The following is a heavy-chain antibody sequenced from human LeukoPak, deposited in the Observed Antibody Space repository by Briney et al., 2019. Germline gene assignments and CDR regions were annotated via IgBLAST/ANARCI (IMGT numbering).Heavy chain of an antibody. D-gene: IGHD3-10*01. J-gene: IGHJ4*02. V-gene: IGHV3-7*01. CDR1: GFTFSNYW. Sequence: PGGSVRLSRAASGFTFSNYWMRWVRQPPARGLAGVANIKQDWSEKHYVDSVKGRFTISRDNAKNSLYLQMNRLRAEDTAVDYCARDVGMVRGVDIDYWGQGTLVTVSS. CDR3: ARDVGMVRGVDIDY. CDR2: IKQDWSEK.